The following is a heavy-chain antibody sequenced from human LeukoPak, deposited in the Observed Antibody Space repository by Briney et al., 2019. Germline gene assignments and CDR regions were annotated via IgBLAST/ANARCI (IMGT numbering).Heavy chain of an antibody. CDR2: INNGGSST. D-gene: IGHD3-10*01. CDR3: ARDGRGSHDY. V-gene: IGHV3-74*01. J-gene: IGHJ4*02. Sequence: GGSLRLSCAASGFTFSSYWMHWVRQAPGKGLVWVSRINNGGSSTNYADSVKGRFTISRDNAKNTFYLQMNILRAEDTAVYYCARDGRGSHDYWGQGTLVAVSS. CDR1: GFTFSSYW.